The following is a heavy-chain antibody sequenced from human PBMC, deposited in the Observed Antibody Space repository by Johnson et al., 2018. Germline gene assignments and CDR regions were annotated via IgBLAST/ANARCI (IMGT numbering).Heavy chain of an antibody. V-gene: IGHV1-69*01. CDR2: IIPMFGIS. CDR1: GGTFSSHA. J-gene: IGHJ6*02. D-gene: IGHD3-10*01. Sequence: VQLVESGAEVKKPGSSVKVSCKASGGTFSSHAIGWVRQAPGQGLEWMGGIIPMFGISNYAQKFQGRVTISANETTTTANMELRSLSVYATAVDYCARGLRPLYVISVDDFVMDVWGQGTSVTVSS. CDR3: ARGLRPLYVISVDDFVMDV.